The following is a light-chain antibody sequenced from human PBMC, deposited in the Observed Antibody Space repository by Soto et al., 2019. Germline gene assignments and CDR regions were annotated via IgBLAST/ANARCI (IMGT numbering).Light chain of an antibody. CDR1: QSVLYRSNNRNY. V-gene: IGKV4-1*01. J-gene: IGKJ1*01. CDR2: WAS. Sequence: DIVMTQSPDSLAVSLGERATIKCKSSQSVLYRSNNRNYLAWYQQKPGQPPKLLIYWASTRESGVPDRFSGGGAGTDFTLTISSLQAEDVAVYYCQQYYSTPPTFGQGTKVEIK. CDR3: QQYYSTPPT.